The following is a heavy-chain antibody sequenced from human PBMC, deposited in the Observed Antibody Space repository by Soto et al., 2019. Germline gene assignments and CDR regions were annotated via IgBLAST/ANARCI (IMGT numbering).Heavy chain of an antibody. V-gene: IGHV5-51*01. CDR3: ARRSSSYYYYYMDV. J-gene: IGHJ6*03. D-gene: IGHD2-15*01. Sequence: GEALQISCEGCGDRFSSYWIARERQMPRKGLEWMGIIYPGDSDTRYSPSFQGQVTISADKSISTAYLQWSSLKASDTAMYYCARRSSSYYYYYMDVWGKGTTVTVSS. CDR1: GDRFSSYW. CDR2: IYPGDSDT.